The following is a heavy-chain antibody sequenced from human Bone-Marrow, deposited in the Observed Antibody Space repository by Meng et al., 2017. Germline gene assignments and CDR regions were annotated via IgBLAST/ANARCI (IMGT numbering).Heavy chain of an antibody. Sequence: GESLKISCAASGFTFSDYYMIWVRQAPGKGLESISSISSSGGTIDYAASVRGRFTISRDNAKNSLYLEMNSLRAEDTAVYYCAREGYGVYFFDYWGQGILVTVSS. CDR2: ISSSGGTI. CDR1: GFTFSDYY. CDR3: AREGYGVYFFDY. J-gene: IGHJ4*02. V-gene: IGHV3-11*01. D-gene: IGHD5-18*01.